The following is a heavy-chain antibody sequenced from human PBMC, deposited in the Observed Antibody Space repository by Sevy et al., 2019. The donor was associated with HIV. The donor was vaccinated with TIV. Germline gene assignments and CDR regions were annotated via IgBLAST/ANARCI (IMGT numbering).Heavy chain of an antibody. CDR3: VRGRDYGNFDF. Sequence: GGSLRLSCAASGFNFSIYGMHWVRQAPGKGLEWVALIWYGGTNKYYRDSVKGRFTISRDNSKNTLFLQMNSLRAEDTALYYCVRGRDYGNFDFWGQGTLVTVSS. D-gene: IGHD4-17*01. CDR1: GFNFSIYG. J-gene: IGHJ4*02. CDR2: IWYGGTNK. V-gene: IGHV3-33*01.